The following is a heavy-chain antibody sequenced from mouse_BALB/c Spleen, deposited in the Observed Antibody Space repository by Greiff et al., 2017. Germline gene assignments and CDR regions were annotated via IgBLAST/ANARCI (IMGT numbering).Heavy chain of an antibody. V-gene: IGHV1S127*01. Sequence: QVQLQQPGAELVKPGASVKMSCKASGYTFTSYWMHWVKQRPGQGLEWIGTIDPSDSYTSYNQKFKGKATLTVDTSSSTAYMQLSSLTSEDSAVYYCTLVARAMDYWGQGTSVTVSS. J-gene: IGHJ4*01. CDR1: GYTFTSYW. CDR3: TLVARAMDY. D-gene: IGHD1-1*01. CDR2: IDPSDSYT.